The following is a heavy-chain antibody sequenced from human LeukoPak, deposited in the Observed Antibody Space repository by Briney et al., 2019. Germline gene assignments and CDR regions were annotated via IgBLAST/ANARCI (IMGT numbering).Heavy chain of an antibody. V-gene: IGHV3-30*02. Sequence: PGGSLRLSCAASGFTFSTYGMHWVRQAPGKGLEWVAFIQYDGRNKYYGDSMKGRFTISRDNSKNTMSLQMNSLTIEDTAVYYCAKETRPLGFDSWGQGTLVTVSS. J-gene: IGHJ4*02. D-gene: IGHD3-16*01. CDR2: IQYDGRNK. CDR1: GFTFSTYG. CDR3: AKETRPLGFDS.